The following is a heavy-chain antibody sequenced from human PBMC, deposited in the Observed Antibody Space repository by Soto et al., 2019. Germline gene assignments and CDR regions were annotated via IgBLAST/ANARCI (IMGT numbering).Heavy chain of an antibody. CDR2: TYYRSKWYN. Sequence: SPTLSLTCAISGDSVSSNSAAWNWIRQSPSRGLEWLGRTYYRSKWYNDYAVSVKGRITINPDTSKNQFSLQLNSVTPEDTALYYCASSTGAGNTGYFHYWGQGTLVTVSS. D-gene: IGHD1-26*01. CDR3: ASSTGAGNTGYFHY. V-gene: IGHV6-1*01. CDR1: GDSVSSNSAA. J-gene: IGHJ4*02.